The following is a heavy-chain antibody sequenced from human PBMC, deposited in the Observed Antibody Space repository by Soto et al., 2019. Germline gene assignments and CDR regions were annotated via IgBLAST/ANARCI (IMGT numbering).Heavy chain of an antibody. CDR3: ARGYCSGDTCYHIDY. CDR2: ISGTGGST. J-gene: IGHJ4*02. D-gene: IGHD2-15*01. Sequence: GGSLRLSCAASGFTFSSFVMRWVRQAPGKGLQWVSSISGTGGSTYYADSVKGRFTISRDNSKNTLYLQMNSLRAEDTAVYFCARGYCSGDTCYHIDYWGQGTLVTV. CDR1: GFTFSSFV. V-gene: IGHV3-23*01.